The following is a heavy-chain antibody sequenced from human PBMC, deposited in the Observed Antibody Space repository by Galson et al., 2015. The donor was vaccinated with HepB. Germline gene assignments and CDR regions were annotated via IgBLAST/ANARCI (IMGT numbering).Heavy chain of an antibody. CDR2: ISAYNGNT. V-gene: IGHV1-18*04. CDR1: GYTFTSYG. D-gene: IGHD2-8*01. J-gene: IGHJ6*02. Sequence: SVKVSCKASGYTFTSYGISWVRQAPGQGLEWMGWISAYNGNTNYAQKLQGRVTMTTDTSTSTAYMELRSLRSDDTAVYYCARGHIVLMVYASYYYGMDVWGQGTLVTVSS. CDR3: ARGHIVLMVYASYYYGMDV.